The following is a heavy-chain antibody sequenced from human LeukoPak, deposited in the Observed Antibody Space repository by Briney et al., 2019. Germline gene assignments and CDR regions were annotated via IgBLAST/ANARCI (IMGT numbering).Heavy chain of an antibody. CDR3: ARVSGITMIVVLQSDAFDI. Sequence: SETPSLTCTVSGGSITNYYWNWIRQPPGKGLEWIGFIYSSGTTNYNPSLKSRLTISLDTSKNQFSLKLTSMTAADTAVYYCARVSGITMIVVLQSDAFDIWGQGTLVTVSS. CDR1: GGSITNYY. D-gene: IGHD3-22*01. V-gene: IGHV4-59*12. J-gene: IGHJ3*02. CDR2: IYSSGTT.